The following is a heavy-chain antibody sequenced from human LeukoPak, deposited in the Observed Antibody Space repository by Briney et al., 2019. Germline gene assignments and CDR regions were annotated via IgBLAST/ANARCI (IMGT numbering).Heavy chain of an antibody. CDR1: GDSISSGGYS. J-gene: IGHJ3*02. CDR2: IYHSGST. V-gene: IGHV4-30-2*01. CDR3: ARAGEYYYDNSGYYPNDAFDI. D-gene: IGHD3-22*01. Sequence: SQTLSLTCAVSGDSISSGGYSWSWIRQPPGKGLDGTGSIYHSGSTYYNPSLKSRVTISVDRSKNQISLKLSSVTAADTAVYYCARAGEYYYDNSGYYPNDAFDIWGQGTMVTVSS.